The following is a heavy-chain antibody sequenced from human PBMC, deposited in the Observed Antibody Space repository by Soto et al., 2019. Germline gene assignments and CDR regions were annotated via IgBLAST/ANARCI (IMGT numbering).Heavy chain of an antibody. CDR1: GGSISSSSYY. Sequence: QLQLQESGPGLVKPSETLSLTCTVSGGSISSSSYYWGWIRQPPGKGLEWIGSIYYSGSTYYNTSLKRRVPISVDTSKNQFSLKLSSVTAADAAVYYCARLLRHNYYGMDVWGQGTTVTVSS. J-gene: IGHJ6*02. D-gene: IGHD5-12*01. CDR3: ARLLRHNYYGMDV. CDR2: IYYSGST. V-gene: IGHV4-39*01.